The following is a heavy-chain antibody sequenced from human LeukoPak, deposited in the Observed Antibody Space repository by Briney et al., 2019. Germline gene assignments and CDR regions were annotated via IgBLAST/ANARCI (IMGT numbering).Heavy chain of an antibody. Sequence: PGGSLRLSCAASGFTFSSYAMGWVRQAPGKGLEWVSAISGSSGSTYYADSVKGRFTISRDNSKNTLYLQMNSLRAEDTAVYYCAKEGGNTLCFDYWGQGTLVTVSS. CDR3: AKEGGNTLCFDY. CDR2: ISGSSGST. CDR1: GFTFSSYA. D-gene: IGHD4-23*01. V-gene: IGHV3-23*01. J-gene: IGHJ4*02.